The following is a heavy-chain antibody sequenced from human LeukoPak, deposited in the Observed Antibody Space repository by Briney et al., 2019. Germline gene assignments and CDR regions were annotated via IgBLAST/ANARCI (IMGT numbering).Heavy chain of an antibody. CDR2: IYYSGST. V-gene: IGHV4-59*12. CDR1: GVSISSYY. J-gene: IGHJ4*02. CDR3: ARGAYYGSGSYSY. D-gene: IGHD3-10*01. Sequence: AETLSLPCTVSGVSISSYYWSWLRQPPGKGLVGLGNIYYSGSTYYNPSLKSRVTISVDTSKNEFSLELSSVPAADTAVYYCARGAYYGSGSYSYWGQRAMVTGSS.